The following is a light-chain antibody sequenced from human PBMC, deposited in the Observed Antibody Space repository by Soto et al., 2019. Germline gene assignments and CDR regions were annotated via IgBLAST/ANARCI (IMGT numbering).Light chain of an antibody. Sequence: QSALTQPPSASGSPGQSVTISCTGTSSDVGGYNYVSWYQQHSGKAPKLMIYEVSKRPSGVPARFSGSKSGNTASLTVSGLQAEDEADYYCSSYAGSNNLVVFGGGTKLTVL. CDR3: SSYAGSNNLVV. CDR2: EVS. CDR1: SSDVGGYNY. J-gene: IGLJ2*01. V-gene: IGLV2-8*01.